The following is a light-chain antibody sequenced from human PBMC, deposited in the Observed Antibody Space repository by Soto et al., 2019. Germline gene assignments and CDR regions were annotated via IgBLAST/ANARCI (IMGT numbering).Light chain of an antibody. J-gene: IGKJ3*01. CDR1: QSVSSN. CDR3: LQYNNWPPFT. CDR2: GAS. Sequence: DMVVTQSPATLSVSPGERATLSCRASQSVSSNLAWYQQKPGQTPRLLIYGASTRATGIPARFSGSGSATEFTLTISSLQSEDFAVYYCLQYNNWPPFTFGPGTKVDIK. V-gene: IGKV3-15*01.